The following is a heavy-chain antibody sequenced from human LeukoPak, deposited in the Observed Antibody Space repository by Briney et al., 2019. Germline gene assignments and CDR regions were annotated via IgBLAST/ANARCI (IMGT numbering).Heavy chain of an antibody. J-gene: IGHJ3*02. CDR1: GFTFSSYG. CDR3: ARLLGYCSGGNCAPGAFDI. Sequence: GLSLRLSCVASGFTFSSYGMNWVRRAPGKGLEWVAFIWYDGTNKFYADSVKGRFTISRDNSKNTLYVQINSLRAEDTAVYYCARLLGYCSGGNCAPGAFDIWGQGTMVTVSS. D-gene: IGHD2-15*01. CDR2: IWYDGTNK. V-gene: IGHV3-33*01.